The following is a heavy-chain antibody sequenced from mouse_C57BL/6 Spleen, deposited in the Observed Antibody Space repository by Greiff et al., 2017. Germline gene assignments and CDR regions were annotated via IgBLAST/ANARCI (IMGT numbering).Heavy chain of an antibody. CDR1: GYTFTSYW. CDR3: AIRGDYYGSSSAWFAY. CDR2: IHPSDSDT. Sequence: VQLQQSGAELVKPGASVKVSCKASGYTFTSYWMHWVKQRPGQGLEWIGRIHPSDSDTNYNQKFKGKATLTVDKSSSTAYMQLSSLTSEDSAVYYCAIRGDYYGSSSAWFAYWGQGTLVTVSA. V-gene: IGHV1-74*01. J-gene: IGHJ3*01. D-gene: IGHD1-1*01.